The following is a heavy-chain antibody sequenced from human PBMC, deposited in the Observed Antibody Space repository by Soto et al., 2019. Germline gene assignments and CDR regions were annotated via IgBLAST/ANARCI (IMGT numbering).Heavy chain of an antibody. CDR1: GLSITANY. D-gene: IGHD3-3*02. Sequence: SETLSLTCGVSGLSITANYWSWIRHSAEKGLEWIGRVHYTGNTDYNPSLRSRVTMSVDMSKNQFHLNLRSVTDADTAVYYCARDFNFIFDDFADMRRYLDPWGQGTLVTV. J-gene: IGHJ5*02. CDR3: ARDFNFIFDDFADMRRYLDP. CDR2: VHYTGNT. V-gene: IGHV4-4*07.